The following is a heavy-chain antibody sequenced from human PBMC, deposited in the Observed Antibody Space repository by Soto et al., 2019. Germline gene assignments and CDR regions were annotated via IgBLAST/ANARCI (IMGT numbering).Heavy chain of an antibody. CDR2: IYWDDDK. CDR1: GFSLSTSGVG. Sequence: QITLKESGPTLVKPTQPLTLTCTFSGFSLSTSGVGVGWIRQPPGKALEWLALIYWDDDKRYSPSLKSRLTITKDTSKNQVVLTMTNMDPVDTATYYCAHSSATVTTMGWFDPWGQGTLVTVSS. CDR3: AHSSATVTTMGWFDP. D-gene: IGHD4-17*01. J-gene: IGHJ5*02. V-gene: IGHV2-5*02.